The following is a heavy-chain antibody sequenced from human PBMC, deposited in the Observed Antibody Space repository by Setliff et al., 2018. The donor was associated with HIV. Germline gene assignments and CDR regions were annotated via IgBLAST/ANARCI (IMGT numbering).Heavy chain of an antibody. CDR1: GGSISSSSYY. D-gene: IGHD5-18*01. V-gene: IGHV4-39*07. CDR3: ARVFVDTAVLRVLEYYFDS. CDR2: MYYSGST. J-gene: IGHJ4*02. Sequence: SETMSLTCTVSGGSISSSSYYWGWVRQPPGKGLEWIGSMYYSGSTYYTPSLKSRITISLDTSKNQFSLRMRSVTAADTAVYYCARVFVDTAVLRVLEYYFDSWGRGTLVTVSS.